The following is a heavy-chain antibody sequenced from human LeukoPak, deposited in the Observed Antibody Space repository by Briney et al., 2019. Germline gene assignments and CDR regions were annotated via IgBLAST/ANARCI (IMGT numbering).Heavy chain of an antibody. J-gene: IGHJ4*02. Sequence: ASVKVSCKASGGTFSSYAISWVRQAPGQGLEWMGWINPNSGGTNYAQKFQGRVTMTRDTSISTAYMELSRLRSDDTAVYYCARGMRGSGYDYWGQGTLVTVSS. V-gene: IGHV1-2*02. CDR2: INPNSGGT. CDR1: GGTFSSYA. D-gene: IGHD3-22*01. CDR3: ARGMRGSGYDY.